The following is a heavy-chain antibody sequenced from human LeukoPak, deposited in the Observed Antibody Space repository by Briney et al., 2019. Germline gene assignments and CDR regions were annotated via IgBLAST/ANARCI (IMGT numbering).Heavy chain of an antibody. CDR2: TSPDGSFT. J-gene: IGHJ3*02. V-gene: IGHV3-74*01. CDR3: ARTDYINHGEAFDI. CDR1: GFSFRRDW. D-gene: IGHD3-10*01. Sequence: GGSLRLSCAASGFSFRRDWMHWVRQTPGRGLVWLSRTSPDGSFTFYADSVKGRFTMSRDNAKNTVYLQINSLRVEDTAVYYCARTDYINHGEAFDIWGQGTMVTVSS.